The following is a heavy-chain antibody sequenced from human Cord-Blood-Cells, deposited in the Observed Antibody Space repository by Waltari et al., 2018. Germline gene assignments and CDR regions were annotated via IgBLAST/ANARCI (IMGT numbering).Heavy chain of an antibody. J-gene: IGHJ6*02. D-gene: IGHD6-13*01. Sequence: EVQLLESGGGLVQPGGSLRLSCAASGFTFSSYWMSWVRQAPGKGLEWVGNIKKDGSEKYNVASVKGRFTISRDNAKNSLYLQMNSLRAEDTAVYYCARDGYSSSWTIYYYYGMDVWGQGTTVTVSS. CDR1: GFTFSSYW. CDR2: IKKDGSEK. V-gene: IGHV3-7*05. CDR3: ARDGYSSSWTIYYYYGMDV.